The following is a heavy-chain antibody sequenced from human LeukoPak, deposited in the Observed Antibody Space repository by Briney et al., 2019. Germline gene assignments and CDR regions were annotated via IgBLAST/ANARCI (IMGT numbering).Heavy chain of an antibody. Sequence: PGGSLRLSCVVSGFTFRNFGMDWVGQARGRGVEGVAVIYYDGSDKYYVASVKGRFAVSRDNSTNTLYLQMNNLRVEDPAVYHCARDRSQHYFDYWGQGALVTVSS. CDR1: GFTFRNFG. J-gene: IGHJ4*02. CDR3: ARDRSQHYFDY. V-gene: IGHV3-33*01. CDR2: IYYDGSDK. D-gene: IGHD5-18*01.